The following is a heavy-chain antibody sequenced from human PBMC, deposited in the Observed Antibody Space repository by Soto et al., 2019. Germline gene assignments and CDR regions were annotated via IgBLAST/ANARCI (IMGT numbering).Heavy chain of an antibody. V-gene: IGHV4-34*01. CDR1: GGSFSGYY. CDR2: INHSGST. Sequence: QVQLQQWGAGLLKPSETLSLTCAVYGGSFSGYYWSWIRQPPGKGLEWIGEINHSGSTNYNPSLKRRVTISVDTSKNQFSLKLSSVTAADTAVYYCARRPDMAYGSGTGWFDPWGQGTLVTVSS. J-gene: IGHJ5*02. D-gene: IGHD3-10*01. CDR3: ARRPDMAYGSGTGWFDP.